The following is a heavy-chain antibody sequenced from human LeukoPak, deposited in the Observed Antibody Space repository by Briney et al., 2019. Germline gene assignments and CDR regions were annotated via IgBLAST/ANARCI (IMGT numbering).Heavy chain of an antibody. V-gene: IGHV3-21*01. CDR2: ISSSSSYI. D-gene: IGHD3-22*01. J-gene: IGHJ4*02. CDR3: ARGGIFYYDSSGYFTGDC. CDR1: GYTFSSYS. Sequence: GGSLRLSCAASGYTFSSYSMNWVRQAPGKGLEWVSSISSSSSYIYYADSVKGRFTISRDNSKNSLYLQMNSLRAEDTAVYYCARGGIFYYDSSGYFTGDCWGQGTLVTVSS.